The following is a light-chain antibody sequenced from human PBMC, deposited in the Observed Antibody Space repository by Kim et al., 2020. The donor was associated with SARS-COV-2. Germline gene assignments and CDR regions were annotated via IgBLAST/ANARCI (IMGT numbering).Light chain of an antibody. CDR1: QSVSSSY. Sequence: EIVLTQSPGTLSLSPGERATLSCRAIQSVSSSYLAWYQQKAGQAPRLLIYGASSRATGIPDRFSGSGSGTDFTLTISRLEPEDFAVYYCQQYDSSPITFVQGTRLEIK. J-gene: IGKJ5*01. V-gene: IGKV3-20*01. CDR2: GAS. CDR3: QQYDSSPIT.